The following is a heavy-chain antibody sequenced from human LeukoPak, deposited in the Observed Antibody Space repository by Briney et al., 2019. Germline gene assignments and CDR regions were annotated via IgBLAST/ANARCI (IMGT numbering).Heavy chain of an antibody. CDR1: GGSFSGYY. Sequence: SETLSLTCAVYGGSFSGYYWSWIRQPPGKGLEWIGEINHSGSTNYNPSLKSRVTISVDTSKNQFSLKPSSVTAADTAVYYCARGRAMVHWGQGTLVTVSS. CDR2: INHSGST. D-gene: IGHD5-18*01. V-gene: IGHV4-34*01. CDR3: ARGRAMVH. J-gene: IGHJ4*02.